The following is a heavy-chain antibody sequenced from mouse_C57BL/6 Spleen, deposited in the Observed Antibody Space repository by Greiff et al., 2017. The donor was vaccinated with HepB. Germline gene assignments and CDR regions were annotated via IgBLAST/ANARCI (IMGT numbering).Heavy chain of an antibody. CDR1: GYTFTSYW. CDR3: AREGGDGLEYY. V-gene: IGHV1-61*01. Sequence: QVQLQQPGAELVRPGSSVKLSCKASGYTFTSYWMDWVKQRPGQGLEWIGNIYPSDSETHYNQKFKDKATLTVDKSSSTAYMLFSSLTSEDSAVYYCAREGGDGLEYYWGQGTTRTVSS. CDR2: IYPSDSET. D-gene: IGHD2-3*01. J-gene: IGHJ2*01.